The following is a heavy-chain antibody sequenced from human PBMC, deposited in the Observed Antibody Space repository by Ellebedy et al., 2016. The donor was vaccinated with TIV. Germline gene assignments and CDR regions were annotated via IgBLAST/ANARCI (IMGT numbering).Heavy chain of an antibody. D-gene: IGHD3-16*01. V-gene: IGHV4-34*01. Sequence: MPSETLSLTCAVYGGSFNDYYWTWIRQPPGKGLEWIGEINHSGSTNYNPYLKSRVTIAVDTSKSWFSLKLSSVTAADTAVYYCTKALGDTRYFDLWGRGTLVTVSS. J-gene: IGHJ2*01. CDR3: TKALGDTRYFDL. CDR2: INHSGST. CDR1: GGSFNDYY.